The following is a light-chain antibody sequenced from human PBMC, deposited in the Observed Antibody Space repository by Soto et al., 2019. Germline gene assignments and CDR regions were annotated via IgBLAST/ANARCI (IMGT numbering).Light chain of an antibody. V-gene: IGKV3-11*01. J-gene: IGKJ5*01. CDR1: QSVSGS. Sequence: PGEKATLSCRASQSVSGSLGWYQQKPGQAPRLIIYDASVGATGIPARFSGSGSGADFTLTISSLEPEDFAVYYCQQRSNWPITFGQGTRLEIK. CDR2: DAS. CDR3: QQRSNWPIT.